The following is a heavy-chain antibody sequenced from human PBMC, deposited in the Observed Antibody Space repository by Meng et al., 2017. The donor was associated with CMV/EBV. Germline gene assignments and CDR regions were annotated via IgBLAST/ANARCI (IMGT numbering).Heavy chain of an antibody. J-gene: IGHJ4*02. Sequence: LNCAVYGGYFRGYYWRWIRQPPGKGLEWIGEINHSGSTNSNPSLKSRVTISVDTSKNQFSLKLSSVTAADTAVYYCARVVAARLDYWGQGTLVTVSS. V-gene: IGHV4-34*01. CDR2: INHSGST. CDR1: GGYFRGYY. D-gene: IGHD6-6*01. CDR3: ARVVAARLDY.